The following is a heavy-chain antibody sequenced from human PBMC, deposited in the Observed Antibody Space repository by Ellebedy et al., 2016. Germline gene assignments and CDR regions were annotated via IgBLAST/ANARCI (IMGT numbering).Heavy chain of an antibody. CDR2: IYYSGST. D-gene: IGHD2-15*01. CDR3: ARGRGYCSGGSCRGFDP. CDR1: GGSISSGDYY. J-gene: IGHJ5*02. Sequence: SETLSLXXTVSGGSISSGDYYWSWIRQRPGKGLEWIGYIYYSGSTYYNPSLKSRVTISVDTSKNQFSLKLSSVTAADTAVYYCARGRGYCSGGSCRGFDPWGQGTLVTVSS. V-gene: IGHV4-30-4*01.